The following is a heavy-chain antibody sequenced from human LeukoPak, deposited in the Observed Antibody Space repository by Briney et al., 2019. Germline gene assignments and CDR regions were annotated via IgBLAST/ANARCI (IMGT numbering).Heavy chain of an antibody. CDR3: ARGLEMATIEFDY. V-gene: IGHV1-8*03. CDR1: GYTFTSYD. J-gene: IGHJ4*02. CDR2: MNPNSSNT. Sequence: ASVKVSCKASGYTFTSYDINWVRQATGQGLEWMGWMNPNSSNTGYAQKFQGRVTITRNTSISTAYMELSSLRSEDTAVYYCARGLEMATIEFDYWGQGTLVTVSS. D-gene: IGHD5-24*01.